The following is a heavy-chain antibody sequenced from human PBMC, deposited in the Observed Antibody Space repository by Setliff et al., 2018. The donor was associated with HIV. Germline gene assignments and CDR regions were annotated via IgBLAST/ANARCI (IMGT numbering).Heavy chain of an antibody. D-gene: IGHD2-21*01. CDR2: ISSSGTT. CDR1: DDSFSNYD. V-gene: IGHV4-4*09. J-gene: IGHJ4*02. CDR3: ARLGRAIDDGGSSLRLDF. Sequence: PSETLSLTCVVSDDSFSNYDRTRIRQSPGKALEWIGYISSSGTTNYNPSLRSRVTISMETSNTRFSLWLRSATAADTATYFCARLGRAIDDGGSSLRLDFWGQGMLVTVSS.